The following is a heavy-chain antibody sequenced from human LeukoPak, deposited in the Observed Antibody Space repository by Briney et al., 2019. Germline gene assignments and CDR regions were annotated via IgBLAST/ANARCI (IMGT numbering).Heavy chain of an antibody. CDR2: ISWNSGSI. CDR3: AKGQGAHVRGWGFDY. D-gene: IGHD6-19*01. Sequence: PGGSLRLSCAASGFTFSSYEMHWVRQAPGKGLEWVSGISWNSGSIGYADSVKGRFTISRDNAKNSLYLQMNSLRAEDMALYYCAKGQGAHVRGWGFDYWGQGTLVTVSS. CDR1: GFTFSSYE. V-gene: IGHV3-9*03. J-gene: IGHJ4*02.